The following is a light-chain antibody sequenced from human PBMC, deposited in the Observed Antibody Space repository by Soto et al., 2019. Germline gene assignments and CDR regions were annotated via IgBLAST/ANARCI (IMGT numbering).Light chain of an antibody. J-gene: IGKJ1*01. CDR3: QQTYNTPRT. Sequence: DIQMTQSPSSLSASVGDEVTITCRASQSISNYLNWYQQKPGKAPNLLIYAAYTLQSGVPSRFSGSGSGTDFTLTISSLQPEDFATYYCQQTYNTPRTFGQGTRWIS. CDR2: AAY. CDR1: QSISNY. V-gene: IGKV1-39*01.